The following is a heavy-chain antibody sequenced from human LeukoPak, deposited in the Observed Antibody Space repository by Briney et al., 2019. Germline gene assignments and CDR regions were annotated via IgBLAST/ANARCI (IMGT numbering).Heavy chain of an antibody. Sequence: SDTLSLTCAVSGYSISSSNWWGWIRQPPEKGLEWIGYIYYSGSTYYNPFLKSRVTMSVDTSKNQFSLKLSSVTAVDAAVYYCARSRGETEFDYWGQGTLVTVSS. D-gene: IGHD5-24*01. J-gene: IGHJ4*02. CDR3: ARSRGETEFDY. V-gene: IGHV4-28*01. CDR1: GYSISSSNW. CDR2: IYYSGST.